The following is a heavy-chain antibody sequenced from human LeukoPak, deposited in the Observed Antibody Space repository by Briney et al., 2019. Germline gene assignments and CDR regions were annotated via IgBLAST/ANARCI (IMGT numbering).Heavy chain of an antibody. CDR3: ARGARYSSSWPPVVTAMMSFMGY. D-gene: IGHD6-13*01. Sequence: GGSLRLSCAASGFTFSSYAMNWVRQAPGKGLVWVSRINSDGSSTSYADSVKGRFTISRDNAKNTLYLQMNSLRAEDTAVYYCARGARYSSSWPPVVTAMMSFMGYWGQGTLVTVSS. V-gene: IGHV3-74*01. J-gene: IGHJ4*02. CDR1: GFTFSSYA. CDR2: INSDGSST.